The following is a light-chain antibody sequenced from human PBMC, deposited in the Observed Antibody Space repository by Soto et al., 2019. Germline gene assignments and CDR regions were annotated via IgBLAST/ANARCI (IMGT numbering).Light chain of an antibody. CDR1: QGVSSS. CDR2: DAS. CDR3: QQRSNWPMST. Sequence: EIVLTQSPATLSLSPGERATLSCRASQGVSSSLAWYQQKPGQAPRLLIYDASNRATGIPARFSGSGSGTNFTLTISSLEPEDFAVYYCQQRSNWPMSTFGQGTR. J-gene: IGKJ5*01. V-gene: IGKV3-11*01.